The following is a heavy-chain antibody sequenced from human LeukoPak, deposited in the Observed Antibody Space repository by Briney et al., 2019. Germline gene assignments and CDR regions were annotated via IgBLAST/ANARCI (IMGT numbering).Heavy chain of an antibody. Sequence: GGSLRLSCAASGFTFSSYSMNWVRQAPGKGLEGVSSISSSSSYIYYADSVKGRFTISRDNAKNSLYLQMNSLRAEDTAVYYCARDPSYYDILTGYYTGGDWGQGTLVTVS. V-gene: IGHV3-21*01. D-gene: IGHD3-9*01. CDR1: GFTFSSYS. CDR3: ARDPSYYDILTGYYTGGD. CDR2: ISSSSSYI. J-gene: IGHJ4*02.